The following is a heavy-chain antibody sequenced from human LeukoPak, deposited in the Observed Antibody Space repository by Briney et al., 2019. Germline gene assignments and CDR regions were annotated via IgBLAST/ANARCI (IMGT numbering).Heavy chain of an antibody. CDR3: ARATNYYYDSSGYAPDFDY. CDR1: GFTFSSYS. J-gene: IGHJ4*02. CDR2: TSYDGSNK. Sequence: GGSLRLSCAASGFTFSSYSMHWVRRAPGKGLEWVALTSYDGSNKYHADSVKGRFTISRDNSKNTLYLQMNSLRAEDTAVYYCARATNYYYDSSGYAPDFDYWGQGTLVTAS. D-gene: IGHD3-22*01. V-gene: IGHV3-30*04.